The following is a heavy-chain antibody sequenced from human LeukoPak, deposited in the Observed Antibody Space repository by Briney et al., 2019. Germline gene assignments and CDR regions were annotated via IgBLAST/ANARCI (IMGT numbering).Heavy chain of an antibody. CDR2: IYYSGST. Sequence: PQTLSLTCTVSGGSISSGDYYWSWIRQPPGKGLEWIGYIYYSGSTYYNPSLKSRVTISVDTSKNQFSLKLSSVTAADTAVYYCARSFDNDSSVDYWGQGTLVTVSS. V-gene: IGHV4-30-4*01. J-gene: IGHJ4*02. CDR3: ARSFDNDSSVDY. CDR1: GGSISSGDYY. D-gene: IGHD3-22*01.